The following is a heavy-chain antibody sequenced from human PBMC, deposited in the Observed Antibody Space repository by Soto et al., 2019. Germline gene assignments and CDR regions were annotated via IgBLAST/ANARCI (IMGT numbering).Heavy chain of an antibody. CDR2: INHVGGT. CDR3: ARTYCTTTACQAHGIDV. CDR1: GGFLSEAY. Sequence: PSETLSLTCAVYGGFLSEAYWTWIHQPPGKGLEWSGEINHVGGTNYNPSLKSRITISVDTSGNQFSLKLSSVTAADTAVYFCARTYCTTTACQAHGIDVWGQGTTVT. J-gene: IGHJ6*02. V-gene: IGHV4-34*01. D-gene: IGHD4-4*01.